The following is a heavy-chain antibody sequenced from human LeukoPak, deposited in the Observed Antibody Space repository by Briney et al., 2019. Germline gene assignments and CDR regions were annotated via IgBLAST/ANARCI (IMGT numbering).Heavy chain of an antibody. CDR3: ARDQNVYDSSGYVYYYYYMDV. V-gene: IGHV1-2*02. D-gene: IGHD3-22*01. Sequence: ASVKVSCKASGYTFTGYYMHWVRQAPGQGLEWMGWINPNSGGTNYAQKFQGRVTMTRDTSISTAYMELSRLRSDDTAVYYCARDQNVYDSSGYVYYYYYMDVWGKGTTVTVSS. CDR2: INPNSGGT. CDR1: GYTFTGYY. J-gene: IGHJ6*03.